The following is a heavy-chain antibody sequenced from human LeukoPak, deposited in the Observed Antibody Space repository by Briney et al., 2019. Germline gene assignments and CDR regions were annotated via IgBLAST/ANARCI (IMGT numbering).Heavy chain of an antibody. J-gene: IGHJ5*02. D-gene: IGHD3-3*01. CDR2: INHSGST. Sequence: SETLSLTCAVYGGSFSGYYWSWIRQPPGKGLEWIGEINHSGSTNYNPSLKSRVTISVDTSKNQFSLKLSSVTAADTAVYYCGRGEVYSDFWSGSKEWFDPWGQGTLVTVSS. CDR3: GRGEVYSDFWSGSKEWFDP. CDR1: GGSFSGYY. V-gene: IGHV4-34*01.